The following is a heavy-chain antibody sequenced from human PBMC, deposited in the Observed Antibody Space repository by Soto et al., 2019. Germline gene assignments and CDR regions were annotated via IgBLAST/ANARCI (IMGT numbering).Heavy chain of an antibody. CDR2: ISAYNGNT. CDR3: ARDLPVAGTPGDY. D-gene: IGHD6-19*01. CDR1: GYTFTSYG. J-gene: IGHJ4*02. Sequence: GASVKFSCKAAGYTFTSYGISWVRQAPGQVLECMVWISAYNGNTNYXXKLQGRVXXTTDTSTSTAXMELRXLRSDATAVYYCARDLPVAGTPGDYWRQGTLVTVSS. V-gene: IGHV1-18*01.